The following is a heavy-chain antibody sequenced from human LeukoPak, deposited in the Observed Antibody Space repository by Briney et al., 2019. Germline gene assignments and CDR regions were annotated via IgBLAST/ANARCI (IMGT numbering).Heavy chain of an antibody. CDR2: ICYSGST. CDR3: AREGRYSAAGTPGAFDI. CDR1: GGSISSGDYY. J-gene: IGHJ3*02. V-gene: IGHV4-30-4*01. D-gene: IGHD6-13*01. Sequence: SQTLSLTCTVSGGSISSGDYYWSWIRQPPGKGLEWIGYICYSGSTYYNPSLKSRVTISVDTSKNQFSLKLSSVTAADTAVYYCAREGRYSAAGTPGAFDIWGQGTMVTVSS.